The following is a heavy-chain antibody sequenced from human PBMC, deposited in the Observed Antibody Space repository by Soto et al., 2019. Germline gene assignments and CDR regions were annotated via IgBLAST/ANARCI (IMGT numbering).Heavy chain of an antibody. J-gene: IGHJ6*02. CDR2: IYPGDSDT. Sequence: GESLKISCKGSGYSFTSYWIGWVRQMPGKGLEWMGIIYPGDSDTRYSPSFQGQVTISADKSISTAYLQWSSLKASDTAMYYCARQESVTDYPRHGMDVWGQGTTVTVSS. CDR1: GYSFTSYW. CDR3: ARQESVTDYPRHGMDV. V-gene: IGHV5-51*01. D-gene: IGHD4-17*01.